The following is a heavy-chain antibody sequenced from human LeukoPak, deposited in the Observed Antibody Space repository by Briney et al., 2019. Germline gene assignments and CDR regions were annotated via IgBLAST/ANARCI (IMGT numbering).Heavy chain of an antibody. CDR1: GYSFTSSW. CDR2: IYPGDSDT. Sequence: GESLKISCKGSGYSFTSSWIGWLRQMPGKGLEWMGIIYPGDSDTRYSPSFQGQVTISADKSISTAYLQWSSLKASDTAMYYCARFGWNDFGVPGVLDYWGQGTLVTVSS. D-gene: IGHD1-1*01. CDR3: ARFGWNDFGVPGVLDY. J-gene: IGHJ4*02. V-gene: IGHV5-51*01.